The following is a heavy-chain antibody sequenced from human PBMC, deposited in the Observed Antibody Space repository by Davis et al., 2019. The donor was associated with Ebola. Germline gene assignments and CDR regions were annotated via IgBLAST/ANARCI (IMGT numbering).Heavy chain of an antibody. CDR3: ARDLGLAAAGRGFDP. Sequence: SETLSLTCTVSGGSISSGGYYWSWIRQHPGKGLEWIGYIYYSGSTYYNPSLKSRVTISVDTSKNQFSLKLSSVTAADTAVYYCARDLGLAAAGRGFDPWGQGTLVTVSS. V-gene: IGHV4-31*03. CDR1: GGSISSGGYY. J-gene: IGHJ5*02. D-gene: IGHD6-13*01. CDR2: IYYSGST.